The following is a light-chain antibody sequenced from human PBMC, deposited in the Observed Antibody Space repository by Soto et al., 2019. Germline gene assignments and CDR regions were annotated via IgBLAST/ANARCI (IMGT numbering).Light chain of an antibody. CDR2: AAS. V-gene: IGKV3-15*01. J-gene: IGKJ4*01. CDR1: QSVSSN. Sequence: EIVMTQSPATLSVSPGERATLSCRASQSVSSNVAWYQQKPGQAPRLLIYAASTRATGIPARFSGSGSGTVFTLTISSLQSEDFAVYSCQQYDNWPPLTFGGGTKVEMK. CDR3: QQYDNWPPLT.